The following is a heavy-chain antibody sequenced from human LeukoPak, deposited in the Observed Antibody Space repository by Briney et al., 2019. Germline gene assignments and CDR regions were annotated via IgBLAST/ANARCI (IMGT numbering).Heavy chain of an antibody. CDR1: GGTFSSYA. Sequence: GASVKVSCKASGGTFSSYAISWVRQAPGQGLEWMGGIIPIFGTANYAQKFQGRVTITTDESTSTAYMELSSLRSEDTAVYYCARGPLYYDSSGYYYAFDYWGQGNLVTVSS. CDR2: IIPIFGTA. J-gene: IGHJ4*02. CDR3: ARGPLYYDSSGYYYAFDY. D-gene: IGHD3-22*01. V-gene: IGHV1-69*05.